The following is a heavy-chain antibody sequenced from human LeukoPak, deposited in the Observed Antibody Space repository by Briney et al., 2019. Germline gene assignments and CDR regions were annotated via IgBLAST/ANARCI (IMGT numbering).Heavy chain of an antibody. Sequence: SETLSLTCTVSGGSISSSSYYWGWIRQPPGKGLEWIGSIYYSGSTYYNPSLKSRVTISVDTSKNQFSLKPSSVTAADTAVYYCARHSITMVRGVKPAPAFDIWGQGTMVTVSS. CDR2: IYYSGST. CDR1: GGSISSSSYY. V-gene: IGHV4-39*01. J-gene: IGHJ3*02. D-gene: IGHD3-10*01. CDR3: ARHSITMVRGVKPAPAFDI.